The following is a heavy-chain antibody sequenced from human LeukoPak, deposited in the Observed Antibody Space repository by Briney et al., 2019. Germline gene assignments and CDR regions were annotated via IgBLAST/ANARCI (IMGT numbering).Heavy chain of an antibody. Sequence: SGGSLRLSCAASGFTFSDYDMHWVRQPTGKGLEWVAAIGTAGDTYYTGSVKGRFTISRKNAKNSLYLQMNSLRAGDTAVYYCARVAKERVGGVYYFDYWGQGTLVTVSS. J-gene: IGHJ4*02. CDR1: GFTFSDYD. D-gene: IGHD1-1*01. V-gene: IGHV3-13*01. CDR3: ARVAKERVGGVYYFDY. CDR2: IGTAGDT.